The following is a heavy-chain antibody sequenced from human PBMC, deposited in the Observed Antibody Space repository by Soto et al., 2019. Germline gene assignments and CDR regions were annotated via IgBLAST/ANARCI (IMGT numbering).Heavy chain of an antibody. Sequence: QVQLVQSGAEVKKPGSSVKVSCKASGGTFSSYAISWVRQAPGQGLEWMGGIIPIFGTANYAQKFQGRVTITADESTSTAYMELSSLRSEDTAVYYCARDKVGYYDSSGYYRVSVPPDYYYGMDVWGQGTTVTVFS. J-gene: IGHJ6*02. V-gene: IGHV1-69*01. CDR1: GGTFSSYA. D-gene: IGHD3-22*01. CDR2: IIPIFGTA. CDR3: ARDKVGYYDSSGYYRVSVPPDYYYGMDV.